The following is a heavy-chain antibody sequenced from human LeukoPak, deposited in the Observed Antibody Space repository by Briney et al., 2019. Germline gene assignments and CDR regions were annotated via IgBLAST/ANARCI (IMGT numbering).Heavy chain of an antibody. D-gene: IGHD2-2*01. CDR3: AKVPCSSTSCYRFDY. V-gene: IGHV3-30*02. CDR2: IRYDGSNK. CDR1: GFTFSSYG. J-gene: IGHJ4*02. Sequence: PGGSLRLSCAASGFTFSSYGMHWVRQAPGKGLEWVAFIRYDGSNKYYADSVKGRFTISRDNSKNTLYLQMNSLRAEDTAVYYCAKVPCSSTSCYRFDYWGQGTLVTVSS.